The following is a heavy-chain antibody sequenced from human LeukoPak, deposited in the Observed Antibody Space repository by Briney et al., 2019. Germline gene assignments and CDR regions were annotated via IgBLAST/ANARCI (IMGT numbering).Heavy chain of an antibody. Sequence: PSETLSLTCAVYGGSFSGYYWSWIRQPPGKGLEWIGEINHSGSTNYNPSLKSRVTISVDTSKNQFSLKLSSVTAADTAVYYCARGWKIYCSSTSCYRTGAFDIWGQGTMVTGSS. CDR1: GGSFSGYY. D-gene: IGHD2-2*02. J-gene: IGHJ3*02. CDR3: ARGWKIYCSSTSCYRTGAFDI. CDR2: INHSGST. V-gene: IGHV4-34*01.